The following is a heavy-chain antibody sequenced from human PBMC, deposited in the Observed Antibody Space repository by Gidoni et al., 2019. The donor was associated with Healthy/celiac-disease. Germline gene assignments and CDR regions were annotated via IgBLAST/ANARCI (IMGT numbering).Heavy chain of an antibody. CDR1: GYTFTSYA. CDR2: INAGNGNT. Sequence: QVQLVQSGAEVKKPGASVKVSCKASGYTFTSYAMHWVRQAPGQRLEWMGWINAGNGNTKYSQKFQGRVTITRDTSASKAYMELSSLRSEETAVYYCAASIAARQRFDYYYMDVWGKGTTVTVSS. V-gene: IGHV1-3*01. D-gene: IGHD6-6*01. J-gene: IGHJ6*03. CDR3: AASIAARQRFDYYYMDV.